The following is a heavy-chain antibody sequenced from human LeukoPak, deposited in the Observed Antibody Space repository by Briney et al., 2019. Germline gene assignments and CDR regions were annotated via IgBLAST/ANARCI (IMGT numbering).Heavy chain of an antibody. CDR1: GFTFSSYG. D-gene: IGHD3-10*02. CDR3: AELGITMIGGV. J-gene: IGHJ6*04. Sequence: SGGSLRLSCAASGFTFSSYGMSWVRQAPGKGLEWVSVISGSGGRTYYADSVKGRFTISRDNSKNTLYLQMNSLRAEDTAVYYCAELGITMIGGVWGKGTTVTISS. CDR2: ISGSGGRT. V-gene: IGHV3-23*01.